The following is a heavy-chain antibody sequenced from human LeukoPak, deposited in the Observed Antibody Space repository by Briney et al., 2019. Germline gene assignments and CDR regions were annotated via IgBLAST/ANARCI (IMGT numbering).Heavy chain of an antibody. CDR3: ATERITIFGVVSGGYPSKFDY. CDR1: GYTLTELS. D-gene: IGHD3-3*01. V-gene: IGHV1-24*01. Sequence: GASVKVSCKVSGYTLTELSIHWVRQAPGKGLEWMGGFDPEDGETIYAQKFQGRVTMTEDTSTDTAYMELSSLRSEDTAVYYCATERITIFGVVSGGYPSKFDYWGQGTLVTVSS. CDR2: FDPEDGET. J-gene: IGHJ4*02.